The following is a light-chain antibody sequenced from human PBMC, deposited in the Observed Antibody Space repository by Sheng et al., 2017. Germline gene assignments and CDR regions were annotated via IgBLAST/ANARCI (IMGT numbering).Light chain of an antibody. CDR2: AAS. V-gene: IGKV1-39*01. CDR3: QQSYSTLALT. CDR1: QSISSY. J-gene: IGKJ4*01. Sequence: DIQMTQSPSSLSASVGDRVTITCRASQSISSYLNWYQQKPGKAPKLLMYAASSLQSGVPSRFSGSGSGTDFTLTISSLQPEDFATYYCQQSYSTLALTFGGGTKVEIK.